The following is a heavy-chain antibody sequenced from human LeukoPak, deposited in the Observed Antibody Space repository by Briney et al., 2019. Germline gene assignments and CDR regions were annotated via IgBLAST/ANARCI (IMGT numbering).Heavy chain of an antibody. CDR3: ARGGYYGSGSYPDY. CDR2: MYPNSGNT. CDR1: GYTFTSYD. V-gene: IGHV1-8*01. D-gene: IGHD3-10*01. Sequence: ASVKVSCKASGYTFTSYDINWVRQATGQGLEWMGWMYPNSGNTGYAQKFQGRVTMTRNASISTAYMELSSLRSEDTAVYYCARGGYYGSGSYPDYWGQGTLVTVSS. J-gene: IGHJ4*02.